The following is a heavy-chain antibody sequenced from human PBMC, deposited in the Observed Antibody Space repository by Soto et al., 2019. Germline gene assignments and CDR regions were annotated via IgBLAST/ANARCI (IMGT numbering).Heavy chain of an antibody. J-gene: IGHJ4*02. Sequence: QVQLVQSGADVKKPGSSVKVSCKASGGTFSSYAISWVRQAPGQGLEWMGGIIPIFGTANYAQKFQGRVTLTADEATSTAYMELSSLRSEDTAVYYCAREGASGSHIGYWGQGTLVNVSS. V-gene: IGHV1-69*01. CDR2: IIPIFGTA. D-gene: IGHD3-22*01. CDR1: GGTFSSYA. CDR3: AREGASGSHIGY.